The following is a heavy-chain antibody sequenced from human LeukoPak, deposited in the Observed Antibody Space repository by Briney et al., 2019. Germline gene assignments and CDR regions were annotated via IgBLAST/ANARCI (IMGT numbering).Heavy chain of an antibody. Sequence: NPSETLSLTCAVYGESLSKYYWTWIRQSPGRGLEWIGSISNSGSTNYNPSLKSRVTISVDTSKNQISLKLSSVTAADTAVYYCARSRDGYNLGYWGQGTLVTVSS. CDR3: ARSRDGYNLGY. V-gene: IGHV4-59*01. CDR2: ISNSGST. J-gene: IGHJ4*02. D-gene: IGHD5-24*01. CDR1: GESLSKYY.